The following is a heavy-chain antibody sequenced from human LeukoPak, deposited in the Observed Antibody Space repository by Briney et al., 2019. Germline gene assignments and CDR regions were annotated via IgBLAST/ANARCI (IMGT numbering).Heavy chain of an antibody. CDR2: INLSGGST. Sequence: GASVKVSCKASGYTFTSYHMHWVRQAPGQGLEWMGIINLSGGSTSYAQKFQGRVTMTRDTSTSTVYMELSSLRSEDTAVYYCARVNDYGDYRHDAFDIWGQGTMVTVSS. CDR1: GYTFTSYH. J-gene: IGHJ3*02. V-gene: IGHV1-46*01. CDR3: ARVNDYGDYRHDAFDI. D-gene: IGHD4-17*01.